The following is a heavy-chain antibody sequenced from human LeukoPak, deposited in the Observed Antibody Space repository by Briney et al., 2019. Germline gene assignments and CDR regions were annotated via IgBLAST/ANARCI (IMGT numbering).Heavy chain of an antibody. CDR3: ARERMRYFDY. D-gene: IGHD2-15*01. CDR2: ISYDGSNK. J-gene: IGHJ4*02. Sequence: GGSLRLSCAASGFTFSSYAMHWVRQAPGKGLEWVAVISYDGSNKYYADSVKGRFTISRDNSKNTLYLQMNSLRAEDTAVYYCARERMRYFDYWGQGTLVTVSS. CDR1: GFTFSSYA. V-gene: IGHV3-30-3*01.